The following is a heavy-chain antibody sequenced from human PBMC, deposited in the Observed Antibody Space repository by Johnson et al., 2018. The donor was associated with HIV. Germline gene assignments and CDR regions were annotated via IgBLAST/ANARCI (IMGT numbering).Heavy chain of an antibody. CDR3: AREGDSSGAGAFDI. D-gene: IGHD3-22*01. J-gene: IGHJ3*02. CDR2: ISYDGNNK. CDR1: GFTFSSHV. Sequence: QVQLVESGGGVVQPGRSLRLSCAASGFTFSSHVMHWVRQGPGKGLEWVAVISYDGNNKYYADSVKGRFTISRDNSKNTMYLQMNSLRAEDTAVYYCAREGDSSGAGAFDIWGQGTMVTVSS. V-gene: IGHV3-30-3*01.